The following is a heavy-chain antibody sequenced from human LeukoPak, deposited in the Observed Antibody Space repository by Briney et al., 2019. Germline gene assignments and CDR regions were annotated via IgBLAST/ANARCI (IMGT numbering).Heavy chain of an antibody. D-gene: IGHD6-19*01. V-gene: IGHV4-61*02. Sequence: SETLSLTCTVSGGSISSGSYYWSWIRQPAGKGLEWIGRIYTSGSTNYNPSLKSRVTISVDTSKNQFSLKLSSVTAADTAVYYCASTVAGIGYFDYWGQGTLVTVSS. CDR2: IYTSGST. J-gene: IGHJ4*02. CDR3: ASTVAGIGYFDY. CDR1: GGSISSGSYY.